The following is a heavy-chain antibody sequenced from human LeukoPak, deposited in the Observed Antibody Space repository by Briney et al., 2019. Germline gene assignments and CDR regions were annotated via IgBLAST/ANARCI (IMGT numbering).Heavy chain of an antibody. J-gene: IGHJ4*02. CDR2: ISGGGDNT. D-gene: IGHD3-16*01. CDR1: GFIFRNYA. Sequence: GGSLRLSRAASGFIFRNYAMSWVRQAPGKGLEWVSAISGGGDNTYYVDSVKGRFTISRDNSKNTLYLQVNSLRAEDTAVYYCMRGGGDYWGQGTLVTVSS. CDR3: MRGGGDY. V-gene: IGHV3-23*01.